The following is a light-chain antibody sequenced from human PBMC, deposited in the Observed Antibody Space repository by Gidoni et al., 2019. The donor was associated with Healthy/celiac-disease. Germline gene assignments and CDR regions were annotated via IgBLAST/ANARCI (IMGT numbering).Light chain of an antibody. CDR3: QQYNNWPLTWT. V-gene: IGKV3-15*01. Sequence: EIVMTQSPATLSVSPGERATLSCRASQSVSSNLAWYQQKPGQAPRLLIYGASTRATGIPARCSGSGSGTEFTLTISSLQSEDVAVYYCQQYNNWPLTWTFGQGTKVEIK. CDR1: QSVSSN. J-gene: IGKJ1*01. CDR2: GAS.